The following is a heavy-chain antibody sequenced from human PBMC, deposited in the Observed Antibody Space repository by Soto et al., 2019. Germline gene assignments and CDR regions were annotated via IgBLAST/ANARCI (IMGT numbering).Heavy chain of an antibody. D-gene: IGHD5-18*01. V-gene: IGHV1-69*06. J-gene: IGHJ3*02. CDR3: ARAMDTAIPDAFDI. CDR2: IIPIFGTA. CDR1: GGTFSSYA. Sequence: QVQLVQSGAEVKKPWSSVKVSCTASGGTFSSYAISWVRQAPGQGREWMGGIIPIFGTANYAQKFQGRVTITADKSTSTAYMELSSRRSEDTAVYYCARAMDTAIPDAFDIWGQGTMVTVSS.